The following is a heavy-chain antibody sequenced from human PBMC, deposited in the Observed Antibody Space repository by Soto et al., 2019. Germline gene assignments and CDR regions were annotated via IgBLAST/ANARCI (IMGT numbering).Heavy chain of an antibody. Sequence: SETLSLTCTVSGGSISSSSYYWGWIRQPPGKGLEWIGSIYYSGSTYYNPSLKSRVTISVDTSKNQFSLKLSSVTAADTTVYYCARQGSKGPAADPFDYWGQGTLVTVSS. CDR3: ARQGSKGPAADPFDY. J-gene: IGHJ4*02. CDR1: GGSISSSSYY. V-gene: IGHV4-39*01. CDR2: IYYSGST. D-gene: IGHD6-13*01.